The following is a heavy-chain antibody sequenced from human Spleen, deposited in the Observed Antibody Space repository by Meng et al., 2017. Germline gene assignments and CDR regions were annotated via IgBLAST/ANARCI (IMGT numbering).Heavy chain of an antibody. CDR3: ARATGAYTWFDP. CDR1: GYTFTGDF. CDR2: INPNSGGT. D-gene: IGHD4/OR15-4a*01. V-gene: IGHV1-2*02. Sequence: ASVKVSCKASGYTFTGDFMHWVRQAPGQGLEWMGWINPNSGGTNYAQKFQGRVTMTRDTSISAAYMELRSLRSDDTAVYYCARATGAYTWFDPWDQGTLVTAPQ. J-gene: IGHJ5*02.